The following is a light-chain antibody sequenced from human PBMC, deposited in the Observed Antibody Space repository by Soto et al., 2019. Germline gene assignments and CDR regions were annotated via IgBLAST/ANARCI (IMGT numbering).Light chain of an antibody. J-gene: IGKJ1*01. CDR1: QSLRSS. Sequence: ETMMTQSPDTLSVSLGERATLSCRASQSLRSSLAWYQQKPGQAPRLLIYDASTRATGIPARFSGSGSGTDFTLTISSLQPDDFATYYCQQSYSTPRTFGQGTKVDIK. CDR3: QQSYSTPRT. V-gene: IGKV3-15*01. CDR2: DAS.